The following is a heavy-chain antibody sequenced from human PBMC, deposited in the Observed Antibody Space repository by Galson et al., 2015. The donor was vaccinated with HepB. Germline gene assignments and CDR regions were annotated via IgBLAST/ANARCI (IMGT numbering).Heavy chain of an antibody. CDR3: ARGPRYYYDSSGPGYFDY. Sequence: SLRLFCAASGFTVSSNYMSWVRQAPGKGLEWVSIIYSGTSTYYADSVRGRFTISRHNFKNTLYRQMNSLRAEDTAVYYCARGPRYYYDSSGPGYFDYWGQGTLVTVSS. J-gene: IGHJ4*02. CDR2: IYSGTST. V-gene: IGHV3-53*04. CDR1: GFTVSSNY. D-gene: IGHD3-22*01.